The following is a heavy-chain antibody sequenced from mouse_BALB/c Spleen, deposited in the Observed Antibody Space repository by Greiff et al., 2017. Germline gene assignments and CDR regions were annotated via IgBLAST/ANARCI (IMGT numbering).Heavy chain of an antibody. CDR1: GYTFTDYW. J-gene: IGHJ2*01. CDR2: IDTSDSYT. CDR3: ARSTMIKALDY. D-gene: IGHD2-4*01. V-gene: IGHV1-69*01. Sequence: QVQLQQPGAELVMPGASVKMSCKASGYTFTDYWMHWVKQRPGQGLEWIGAIDTSDSYTSYNQKFKGKATLTVDESSSTAYMQLSSLTSEDSAVYYCARSTMIKALDYWGQGTTRTVSS.